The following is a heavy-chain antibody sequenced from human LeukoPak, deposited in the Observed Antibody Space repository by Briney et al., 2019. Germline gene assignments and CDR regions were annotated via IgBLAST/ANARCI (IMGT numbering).Heavy chain of an antibody. V-gene: IGHV6-1*01. J-gene: IGHJ5*02. D-gene: IGHD2-2*01. Sequence: SQTLSLTCAISGDSVSSNSVTWNWIRQSPSRGLEWLGRTYYRSTWYNDYAVYVRGRITVNPDTSKNQFSLHLNSVTPEDTAVYYCARRLTQYDCFDPWGQGILVTVSS. CDR1: GDSVSSNSVT. CDR3: ARRLTQYDCFDP. CDR2: TYYRSTWYN.